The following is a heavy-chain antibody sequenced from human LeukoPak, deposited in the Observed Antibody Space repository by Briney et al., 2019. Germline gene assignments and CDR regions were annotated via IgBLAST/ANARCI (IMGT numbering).Heavy chain of an antibody. Sequence: GGSLRLSCAASAFTFSSYSMNWVRQAPGKGLEWVSSISSSSSYIYYADSVKGRFTISRDNAKNSLYLQMNSLRAEDTAVYYCAQGGSPGALDYWGRGTLVTVSS. CDR2: ISSSSSYI. V-gene: IGHV3-21*01. CDR1: AFTFSSYS. J-gene: IGHJ4*02. D-gene: IGHD2-15*01. CDR3: AQGGSPGALDY.